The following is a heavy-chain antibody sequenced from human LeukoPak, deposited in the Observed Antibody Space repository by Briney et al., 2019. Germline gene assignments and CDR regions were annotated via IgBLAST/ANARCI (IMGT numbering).Heavy chain of an antibody. Sequence: SETLSLTCTVSGGSISSYYWSWIRQPPGKVLEWIGYIYYSGSTHYNPSLKSRVTISVDTSMNQVSLKLRSVTAADTAVYYCARTTEGYAGGPGYSYYYYMDVWGKGTTVTISS. D-gene: IGHD5-12*01. J-gene: IGHJ6*03. CDR1: GGSISSYY. CDR2: IYYSGST. CDR3: ARTTEGYAGGPGYSYYYYMDV. V-gene: IGHV4-59*01.